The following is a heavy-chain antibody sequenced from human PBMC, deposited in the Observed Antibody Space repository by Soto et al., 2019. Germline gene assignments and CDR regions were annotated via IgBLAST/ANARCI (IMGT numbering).Heavy chain of an antibody. CDR1: GFSLSTSEVG. V-gene: IGHV2-5*01. CDR3: EHRFDWYYFNY. J-gene: IGHJ4*02. Sequence: QITLKESGPTLLKPTQTLTLTCTFSGFSLSTSEVGVGWFRQPPGKALEWLALIYWYDDKRYSPFLKSRITLTKDTSKNRVVLTMTTVAPVDTATYFCEHRFDWYYFNYWGQGTLVTVSS. D-gene: IGHD3-9*01. CDR2: IYWYDDK.